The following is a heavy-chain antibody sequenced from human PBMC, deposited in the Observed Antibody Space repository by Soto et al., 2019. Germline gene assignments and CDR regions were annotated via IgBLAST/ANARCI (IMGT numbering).Heavy chain of an antibody. CDR2: ISAYNGNT. Sequence: ASVKVSCKASGYTFTSYGISWVRQAPGQGPEWMGWISAYNGNTNYAQKLQGRVTMTTDTSTSTAYMELRSLRSDDTAVYYCASEGVEVAGTYYYYYMDVWGKGTTVTVSS. CDR1: GYTFTSYG. J-gene: IGHJ6*03. CDR3: ASEGVEVAGTYYYYYMDV. D-gene: IGHD6-19*01. V-gene: IGHV1-18*01.